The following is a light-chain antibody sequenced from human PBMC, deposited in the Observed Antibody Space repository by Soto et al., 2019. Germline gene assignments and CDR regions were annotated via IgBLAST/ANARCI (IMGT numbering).Light chain of an antibody. V-gene: IGLV2-23*02. CDR1: SSDVGSYNV. J-gene: IGLJ1*01. CDR2: EVS. CDR3: CSYAGSSSTLV. Sequence: QSALTQPASVSGSPGQSITISCTGTSSDVGSYNVVSWYQQHPGKAPKLMIYEVSKRPSGVSNRFSGSKSGNTASLTISGLQSEDEADYYCCSYAGSSSTLVFGTGTKLTVL.